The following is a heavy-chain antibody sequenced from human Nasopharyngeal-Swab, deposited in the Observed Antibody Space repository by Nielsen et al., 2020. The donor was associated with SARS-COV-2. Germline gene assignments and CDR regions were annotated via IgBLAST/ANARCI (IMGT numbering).Heavy chain of an antibody. CDR1: GYTLTELS. J-gene: IGHJ5*02. V-gene: IGHV1-24*01. Sequence: ASVKVSCKVSGYTLTELSMHWVRQAPGKGLEWMGGFDPEDGETIYAQKFQGRVTMTEDTSTDTAYMELSSLRSEDTAVYYCARDVDSSGYYAWFDPWGQGTLVTVSS. CDR3: ARDVDSSGYYAWFDP. CDR2: FDPEDGET. D-gene: IGHD3-22*01.